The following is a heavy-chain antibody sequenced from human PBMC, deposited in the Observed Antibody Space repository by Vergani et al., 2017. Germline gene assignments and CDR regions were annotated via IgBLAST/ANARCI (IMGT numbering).Heavy chain of an antibody. CDR1: GFSLSTSGVG. CDR2: IYWDDDK. J-gene: IGHJ2*01. CDR3: AHLDYGDYRIWYFDL. D-gene: IGHD4-17*01. V-gene: IGHV2-5*02. Sequence: QVTLRESGPALVKPTQTLTLTCTFSGFSLSTSGVGVGWIRQPPGKALEWLALIYWDDDKRYSPSLKSRLTITKDTSKNQVVLTRTNMDPVDTATYYCAHLDYGDYRIWYFDLWGRGTLVTVSS.